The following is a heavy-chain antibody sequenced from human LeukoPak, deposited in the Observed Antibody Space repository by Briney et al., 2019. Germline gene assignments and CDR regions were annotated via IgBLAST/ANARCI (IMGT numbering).Heavy chain of an antibody. CDR2: LGTAGDT. J-gene: IGHJ4*02. V-gene: IGHV3-13*01. Sequence: GGSLRLSCAASEFTFSSYAMHWVRQPAGEGLEWVSALGTAGDTFYPGSVKGRFTISRDNAKKSLFLQMNSLRAEDTAVYYCARQNTPHGNFDYWGQGTLVAVSS. CDR3: ARQNTPHGNFDY. CDR1: EFTFSSYA. D-gene: IGHD5-24*01.